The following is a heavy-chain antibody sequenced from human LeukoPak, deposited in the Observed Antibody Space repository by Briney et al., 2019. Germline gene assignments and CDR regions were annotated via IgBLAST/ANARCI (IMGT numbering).Heavy chain of an antibody. V-gene: IGHV3-23*01. J-gene: IGHJ5*02. CDR1: GFTFSSYA. Sequence: GGSLRLSCAASGFTFSSYAMSWVRQAPGKGLEWVSAISGSGGSTYYADSVKGRFTISGDNSKNTLYLQMNSLRAEDTAVYYCAKDYERGGDLTYNWFDPWGQGTLVTVSS. CDR2: ISGSGGST. D-gene: IGHD2-21*02. CDR3: AKDYERGGDLTYNWFDP.